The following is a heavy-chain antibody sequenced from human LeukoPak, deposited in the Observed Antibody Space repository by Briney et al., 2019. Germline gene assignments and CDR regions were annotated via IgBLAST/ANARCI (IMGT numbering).Heavy chain of an antibody. V-gene: IGHV1-18*01. Sequence: ASVKVSCKASGYTFTSYGISWVRQAPGQGLEWMGWISAYNGNTNYAQKLQGRVTMTTGTSTSTAYMELRSLRSDDTAVYYCARGNPVDFWSGYTPYYFDYWGQGTLVTVSS. CDR2: ISAYNGNT. J-gene: IGHJ4*02. D-gene: IGHD3-3*01. CDR1: GYTFTSYG. CDR3: ARGNPVDFWSGYTPYYFDY.